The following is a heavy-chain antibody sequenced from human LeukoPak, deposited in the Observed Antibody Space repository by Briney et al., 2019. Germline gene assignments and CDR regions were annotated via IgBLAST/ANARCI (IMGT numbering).Heavy chain of an antibody. CDR2: ISTDGSYK. CDR3: ARSLIPGRWYFDL. V-gene: IGHV3-30*04. CDR1: GFTFSSFP. Sequence: PGGSLRLSCAVSGFTFSSFPFHWVRQAPGKGLEWVAAISTDGSYKYHGDSVKGRFTISRDNPMNTLYLQMNGLRPDDTAVYYCARSLIPGRWYFDLSGRGTLVTVSS. D-gene: IGHD3-16*01. J-gene: IGHJ2*01.